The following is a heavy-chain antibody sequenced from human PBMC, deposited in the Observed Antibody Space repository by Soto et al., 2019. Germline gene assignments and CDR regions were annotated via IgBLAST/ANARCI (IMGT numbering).Heavy chain of an antibody. J-gene: IGHJ5*02. V-gene: IGHV4-30-4*01. Sequence: PSETLSLTCTVSGGSVSGVDYFWSWIRQSPGKDLEWIGYIYYTGITHLNPSLKSRLTMAVDTSKNEFSLKLTSVSAADTAVYFCAREERKGIISWFDPWGQGTPVTVSS. CDR2: IYYTGIT. CDR1: GGSVSGVDYF. D-gene: IGHD2-21*01. CDR3: AREERKGIISWFDP.